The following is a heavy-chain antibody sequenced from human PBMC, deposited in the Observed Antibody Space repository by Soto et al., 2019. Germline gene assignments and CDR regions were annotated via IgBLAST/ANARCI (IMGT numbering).Heavy chain of an antibody. D-gene: IGHD3-10*01. V-gene: IGHV4-39*01. J-gene: IGHJ4*02. Sequence: PSETLSLTCTVSGGSISSSSYYWGWIRQPPGKGLEWIGSIYYSGSTYYNPSLKSRVTISVDTSKNQFSLKLSSVTAADTAVYYCARLLRSLDPKPVLLWPLYYFDYWGQGTLVTVSS. CDR1: GGSISSSSYY. CDR3: ARLLRSLDPKPVLLWPLYYFDY. CDR2: IYYSGST.